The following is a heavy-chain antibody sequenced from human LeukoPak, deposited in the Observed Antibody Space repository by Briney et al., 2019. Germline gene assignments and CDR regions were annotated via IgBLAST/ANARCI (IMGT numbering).Heavy chain of an antibody. CDR3: ARGDYYGLLDY. CDR1: GGSFSGYY. CDR2: INHSGST. Sequence: PSETLSLTCAVYGGSFSGYYWSWIRQPPGKGLEWIGEINHSGSTNYNPSLKSRVTISVDTSKNQFSLKLSSVTAADTAVYYCARGDYYGLLDYWGQGTLVTVSS. V-gene: IGHV4-34*01. D-gene: IGHD3-10*01. J-gene: IGHJ4*02.